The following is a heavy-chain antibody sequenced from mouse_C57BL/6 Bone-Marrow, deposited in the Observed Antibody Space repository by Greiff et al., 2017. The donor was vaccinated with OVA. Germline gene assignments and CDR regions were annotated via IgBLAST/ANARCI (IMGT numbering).Heavy chain of an antibody. CDR2: INPNNGGT. J-gene: IGHJ2*01. V-gene: IGHV1-26*01. Sequence: VKQSHGKSLEWIGDINPNNGGTSYNQKFKGKATLTVDKSSSTAYMELRSLTSEDSAVYYCARAYYSNYVDYWGQGTTLTVSS. D-gene: IGHD2-5*01. CDR3: ARAYYSNYVDY.